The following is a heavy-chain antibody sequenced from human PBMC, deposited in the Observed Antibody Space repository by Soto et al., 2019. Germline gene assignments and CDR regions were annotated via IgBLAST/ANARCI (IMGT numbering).Heavy chain of an antibody. CDR2: INGDGDCT. CDR1: GFSFSSYW. J-gene: IGHJ4*02. D-gene: IGHD2-2*03. V-gene: IGHV3-74*01. Sequence: EVQLVESGGGLVQPGGSLRLSCAASGFSFSSYWMHWLRQVPGKGLVWVSRINGDGDCTNYADSVKGRFTISRDNAKKTLYLQMNGLRAEDTAVYYCARERGGYSSDFWGQGTLVTVSS. CDR3: ARERGGYSSDF.